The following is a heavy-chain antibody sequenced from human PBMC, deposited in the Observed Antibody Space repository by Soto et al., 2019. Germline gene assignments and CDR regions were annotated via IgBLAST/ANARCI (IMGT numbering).Heavy chain of an antibody. CDR2: IYYSGTT. CDR1: GDSINQYY. D-gene: IGHD3-9*01. Sequence: PSLTLSLSCTVSGDSINQYYLTYLRLPPGKGLEWMGYIYYSGTTTNYNPSLKSRVTLSVDTSKNQFSLELSSVTAADTAVYYCARYDILTNYYFYSMDVWGQGTTVT. J-gene: IGHJ6*02. CDR3: ARYDILTNYYFYSMDV. V-gene: IGHV4-59*08.